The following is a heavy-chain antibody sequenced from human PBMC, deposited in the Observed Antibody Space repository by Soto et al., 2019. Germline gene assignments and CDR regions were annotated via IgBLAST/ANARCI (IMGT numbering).Heavy chain of an antibody. CDR3: AIDFLWGIISRTHVL. CDR2: INGGDDSK. D-gene: IGHD3-16*01. V-gene: IGHV3-23*01. J-gene: IGHJ4*02. Sequence: GGSLRLSCAVSGFTFSSSAMSWVRRAPGKGLEWVSGINGGDDSKHYAESVRGRFTITRDNSKNTLLLQMNSLRAEDTAIYYCAIDFLWGIISRTHVLWGQRTQGTVSS. CDR1: GFTFSSSA.